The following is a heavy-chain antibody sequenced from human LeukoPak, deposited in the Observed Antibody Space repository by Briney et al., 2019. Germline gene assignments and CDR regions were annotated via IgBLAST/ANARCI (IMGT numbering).Heavy chain of an antibody. V-gene: IGHV1-24*01. CDR3: ATEGSGMAARL. J-gene: IGHJ4*02. D-gene: IGHD6-6*01. Sequence: ASVKVSCKVFGYTLTALSMLWVRQAPGKGLEWMGGFDPEDGETIYAQKFQGRVTMTEDTSTDTAYMELSSLRSEDTAVYYCATEGSGMAARLWGQGTLVTVSS. CDR1: GYTLTALS. CDR2: FDPEDGET.